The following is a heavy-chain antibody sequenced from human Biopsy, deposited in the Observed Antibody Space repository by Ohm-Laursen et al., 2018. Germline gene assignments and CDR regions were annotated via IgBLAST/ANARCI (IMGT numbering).Heavy chain of an antibody. CDR1: GYKFTSYG. D-gene: IGHD6-25*01. J-gene: IGHJ4*02. CDR3: ARIAAAGWDDY. CDR2: ISGYNGNT. Sequence: ASVKVSCKASGYKFTSYGMSWVRQAPGQGFEWMGRISGYNGNTNYTQKFQGRITMTIDAATSTGYMDLRSLKSDDTAVYYCARIAAAGWDDYWGQGTLVTVSS. V-gene: IGHV1-18*01.